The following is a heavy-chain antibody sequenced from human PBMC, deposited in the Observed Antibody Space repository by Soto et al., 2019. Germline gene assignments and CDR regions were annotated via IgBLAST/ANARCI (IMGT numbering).Heavy chain of an antibody. V-gene: IGHV1-46*01. D-gene: IGHD6-13*01. CDR2: INPSGGST. Sequence: GASVKVSCKASGYTFTIYYMHWVRQAPGQGLEWMGIINPSGGSTSYAQKFQGRVTMTRDTSTSTVYMELSSLRSEDTAVYYCAIGGIAAAGMGQYYFDYWGQGTLVTVSS. CDR1: GYTFTIYY. CDR3: AIGGIAAAGMGQYYFDY. J-gene: IGHJ4*02.